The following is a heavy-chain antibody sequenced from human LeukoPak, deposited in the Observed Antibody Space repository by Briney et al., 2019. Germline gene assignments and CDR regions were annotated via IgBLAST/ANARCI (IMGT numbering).Heavy chain of an antibody. J-gene: IGHJ3*02. V-gene: IGHV3-7*01. CDR2: IKQDGCEK. Sequence: GGSLRLSCSASGFTLSSYWLSWVRQAAGKGLEWVANIKQDGCEKYYVDSVKGRFTISRDNAKNSLNLQMNSLRAEDAAVYYRAIPGLYYDSSGWVPDAFDIGGQGTMVPVSS. CDR3: AIPGLYYDSSGWVPDAFDI. CDR1: GFTLSSYW. D-gene: IGHD3-22*01.